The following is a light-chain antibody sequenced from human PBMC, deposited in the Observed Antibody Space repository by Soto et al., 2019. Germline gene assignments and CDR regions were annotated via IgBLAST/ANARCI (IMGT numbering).Light chain of an antibody. V-gene: IGLV2-14*01. CDR2: EVS. CDR1: GSDVGSYKY. Sequence: QSVLTQPASVSGSPGQSITISCTGTGSDVGSYKYVSWYQQHPGKAPKLIIFEVSNRPSGVSDRFSGSKSGNTASLTISGLQGEDEADYYCSSYTSISSLGVFGTGTKVTVI. CDR3: SSYTSISSLGV. J-gene: IGLJ1*01.